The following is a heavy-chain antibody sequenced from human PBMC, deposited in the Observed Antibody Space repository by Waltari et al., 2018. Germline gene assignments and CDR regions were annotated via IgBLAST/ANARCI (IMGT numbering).Heavy chain of an antibody. J-gene: IGHJ4*02. D-gene: IGHD3-10*01. CDR1: AASISSYY. CDR3: ARGDTSNWFASYFDF. Sequence: QVRLQESGPGLVKPSETLSLTCTVSAASISSYYWSWIRQPPGKGLEWIAYIYFSGRTSYNPSLKSRVAISGDTSKKQFSLRLSSVTAADTAVYYCARGDTSNWFASYFDFWGQGILVSVSS. V-gene: IGHV4-59*01. CDR2: IYFSGRT.